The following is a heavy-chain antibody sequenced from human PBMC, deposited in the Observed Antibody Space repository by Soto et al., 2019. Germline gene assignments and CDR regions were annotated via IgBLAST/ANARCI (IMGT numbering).Heavy chain of an antibody. J-gene: IGHJ4*02. CDR3: ARGLRTLLNQYYFDY. D-gene: IGHD2-15*01. CDR1: GGSFSGYY. Sequence: SETLSLTCAVYGGSFSGYYWSWIRQPPGKGLEWIGEINHSGSTNYNPSLKSRVTISVDTSKNQFSLKLSSVTAADTAVYYCARGLRTLLNQYYFDYWGQGTLVTVSS. CDR2: INHSGST. V-gene: IGHV4-34*01.